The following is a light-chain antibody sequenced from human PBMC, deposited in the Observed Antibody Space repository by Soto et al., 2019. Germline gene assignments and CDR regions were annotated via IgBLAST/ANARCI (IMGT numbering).Light chain of an antibody. J-gene: IGKJ1*01. V-gene: IGKV3-20*01. CDR2: GAS. CDR1: PSVSSSY. Sequence: EIVLTQSPGTLSLSPGERATLSCRASPSVSSSYLAWYQQKPGQAPRPLIYGASSRAIGIPDRFSGSGSGTDFTITISRLQTEDFAVYYCQQYGSSPWTFGQGTKVEIK. CDR3: QQYGSSPWT.